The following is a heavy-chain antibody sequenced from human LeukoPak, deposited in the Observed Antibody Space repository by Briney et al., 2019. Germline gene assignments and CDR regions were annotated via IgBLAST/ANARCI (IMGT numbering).Heavy chain of an antibody. J-gene: IGHJ3*02. CDR1: GYTFTGYS. D-gene: IGHD5-18*01. Sequence: ASVKVSCKASGYTFTGYSVHWLRQAPGQGLEWMGWINPNSGGTNYALRFQGRVTMTRDTSISTAYMELSRLRSDDTAVYYCARNGYTYGNDAFNIWGQGPMVTVSS. CDR2: INPNSGGT. V-gene: IGHV1-2*02. CDR3: ARNGYTYGNDAFNI.